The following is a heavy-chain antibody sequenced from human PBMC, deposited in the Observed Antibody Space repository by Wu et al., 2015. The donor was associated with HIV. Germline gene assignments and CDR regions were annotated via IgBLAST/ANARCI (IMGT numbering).Heavy chain of an antibody. J-gene: IGHJ6*02. Sequence: QVQLVQSEAEVKKPGASVKVSCKASAYTFSSFAITWVRQAPGQGLEWMGWINPNSGGTNYAQKFQGRVTMTRDTSISTAYMELSRLRSDDTAVYYCARDLANYSSGWYFYYYYYGMDVWGQGTTVTVSS. V-gene: IGHV1-2*02. D-gene: IGHD6-19*01. CDR2: INPNSGGT. CDR1: AYTFSSFA. CDR3: ARDLANYSSGWYFYYYYYGMDV.